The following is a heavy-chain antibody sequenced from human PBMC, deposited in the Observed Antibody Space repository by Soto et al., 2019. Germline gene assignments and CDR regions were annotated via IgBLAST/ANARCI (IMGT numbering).Heavy chain of an antibody. CDR1: GDSVSSNSAA. CDR3: ARDPVAVTGSFVDW. Sequence: SQTLSLTCAISGDSVSSNSAAWNWIRQSPSRGLEWLGRTYYRSKWYNDYAGSAKSRIIINPDTSKNQYSLQLNSVTPEDTALYYCARDPVAVTGSFVDWWGQGTLVTVSS. D-gene: IGHD6-19*01. CDR2: TYYRSKWYN. V-gene: IGHV6-1*01. J-gene: IGHJ4*01.